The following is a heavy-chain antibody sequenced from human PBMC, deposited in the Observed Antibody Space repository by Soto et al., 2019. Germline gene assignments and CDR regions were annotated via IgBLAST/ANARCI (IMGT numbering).Heavy chain of an antibody. CDR3: ARLLSGATPNLDY. D-gene: IGHD1-26*01. CDR1: GFTFSSYG. Sequence: PGGSLRLSCAASGFTFSSYGMHWVRQAPGKGLEWVAVIWYDGSNKYYADSVKGRFTISRDNSKNTLYLQMNSLRAEDTAVYYCARLLSGATPNLDYWGQGTLVTVSS. CDR2: IWYDGSNK. V-gene: IGHV3-33*01. J-gene: IGHJ4*02.